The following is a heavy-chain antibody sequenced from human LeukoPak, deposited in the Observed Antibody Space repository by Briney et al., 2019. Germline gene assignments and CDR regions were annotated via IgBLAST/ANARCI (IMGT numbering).Heavy chain of an antibody. D-gene: IGHD3-3*01. V-gene: IGHV1-2*02. Sequence: ASVKVSCKASGYTFTGYYMHWVRQAPGQGLEGMGWINPNSGGTNYAQKFQGRVTMTRDTSISTAYMELSRLRSDDTAVYYCARGVTIFGVVIVYFDYWGQGTLVTVSS. CDR2: INPNSGGT. J-gene: IGHJ4*02. CDR1: GYTFTGYY. CDR3: ARGVTIFGVVIVYFDY.